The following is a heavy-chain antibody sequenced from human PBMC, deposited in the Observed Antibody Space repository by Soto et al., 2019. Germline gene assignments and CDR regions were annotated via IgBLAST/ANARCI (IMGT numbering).Heavy chain of an antibody. V-gene: IGHV3-73*01. Sequence: EVQLVESGGGLVQPGGSLKLSCAASGFTFSGSAMHWVHQASGKGLEWVGRIRSKANSYATAYAASVKGRFTISRDDSKNTAYLQMNSLKTEDTAVYYCTRCEYNDYYYYYGMDVGGQGTTVTVSS. CDR2: IRSKANSYAT. CDR3: TRCEYNDYYYYYGMDV. CDR1: GFTFSGSA. D-gene: IGHD1-20*01. J-gene: IGHJ6*02.